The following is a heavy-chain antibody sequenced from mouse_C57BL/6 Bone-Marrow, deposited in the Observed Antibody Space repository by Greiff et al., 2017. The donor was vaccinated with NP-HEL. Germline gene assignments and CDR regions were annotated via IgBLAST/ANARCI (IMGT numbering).Heavy chain of an antibody. Sequence: QVQLKQPGAELVRPGTSVKLSCKASGYTFTSYWMHWVKQRPGQGLEWIGVIDPSDSYTNYNQKFKGKATLTVDTSSSTAYMQLSSLTSEDSAVYYCASKGTTVVDYYAMDYWGQGTSVTVSS. CDR3: ASKGTTVVDYYAMDY. CDR1: GYTFTSYW. J-gene: IGHJ4*01. D-gene: IGHD1-1*01. V-gene: IGHV1-59*01. CDR2: IDPSDSYT.